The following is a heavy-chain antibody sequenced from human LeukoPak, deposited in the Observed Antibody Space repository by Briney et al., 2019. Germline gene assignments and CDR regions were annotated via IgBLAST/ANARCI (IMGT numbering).Heavy chain of an antibody. V-gene: IGHV4-34*01. CDR2: INHSGST. Sequence: PSETLSLTCAVCGGSFSGYYWSWIRQPPGKGLEWIGEINHSGSTNYNPSLKSRVTISVDTSKNQFSLKLSSVTAADTAVYYCARTRITMVRGINWFDPWGQGTLVTVSS. CDR1: GGSFSGYY. CDR3: ARTRITMVRGINWFDP. J-gene: IGHJ5*02. D-gene: IGHD3-10*01.